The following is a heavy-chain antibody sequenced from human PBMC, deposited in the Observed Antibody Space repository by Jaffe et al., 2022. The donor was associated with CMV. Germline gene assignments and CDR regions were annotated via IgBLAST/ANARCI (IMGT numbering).Heavy chain of an antibody. Sequence: QVQLQESGPGLVKPSQTLSLTCTVSGGSISSGGYYWSWIRQHPGKGLEWIGYIYYSGSTYYNPSLKSRVTISVDTSKNQFSLKLSSVTAADTAVYYCARDCGQGSSWYGEGFDPWGQGTLVTVSS. D-gene: IGHD6-13*01. J-gene: IGHJ5*02. V-gene: IGHV4-31*03. CDR1: GGSISSGGYY. CDR3: ARDCGQGSSWYGEGFDP. CDR2: IYYSGST.